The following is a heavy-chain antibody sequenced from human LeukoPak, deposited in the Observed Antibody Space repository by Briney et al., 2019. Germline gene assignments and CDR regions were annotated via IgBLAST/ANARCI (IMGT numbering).Heavy chain of an antibody. D-gene: IGHD6-19*01. CDR1: GYSISSGYY. Sequence: SETLSLTCTVSGYSISSGYYWGWIRQPPGKGLEWIGSIYHSGSTYYNPSLKSRVTISVDTSKNQFSLKLSSVTAADTAVYYCASPGEYSSGWYPLWGQGTLVTVSS. V-gene: IGHV4-38-2*02. CDR3: ASPGEYSSGWYPL. CDR2: IYHSGST. J-gene: IGHJ4*02.